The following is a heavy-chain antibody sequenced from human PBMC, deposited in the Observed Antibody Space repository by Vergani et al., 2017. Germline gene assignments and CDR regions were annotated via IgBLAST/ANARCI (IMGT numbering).Heavy chain of an antibody. Sequence: QVQLVESGGGVVQPGRSLRLSCAASGFTFSSYAMHWVRQAPGKGLEWVAVISYDGSNKYYADSVKGRFTISRDNSKNTLYLQMNSLRAEDTAVYYCARVYYYDSRSAYWGQGTLVTVSS. J-gene: IGHJ4*02. V-gene: IGHV3-30-3*01. CDR3: ARVYYYDSRSAY. D-gene: IGHD3-22*01. CDR1: GFTFSSYA. CDR2: ISYDGSNK.